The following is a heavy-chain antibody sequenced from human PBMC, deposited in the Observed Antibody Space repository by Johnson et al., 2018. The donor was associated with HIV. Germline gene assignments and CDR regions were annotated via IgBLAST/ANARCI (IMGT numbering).Heavy chain of an antibody. CDR2: ISSNGGST. CDR1: GFTFSSYA. CDR3: ARGGITFGGVIPRNAFDI. Sequence: VQLVESGGGLVQPGGSLRLSCAASGFTFSSYAMHWVRQAPGKGLEYVSAISSNGGSTYYANSVKGRFTISRDNSKNTLYLQMGSLRAEDMAVYYCARGGITFGGVIPRNAFDIWGQGTMVTVSS. V-gene: IGHV3-64*01. J-gene: IGHJ3*02. D-gene: IGHD3-16*01.